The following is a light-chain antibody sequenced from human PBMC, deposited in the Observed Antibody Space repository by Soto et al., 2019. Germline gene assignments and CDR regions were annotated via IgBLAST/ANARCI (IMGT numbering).Light chain of an antibody. V-gene: IGKV1-39*01. CDR3: QRSYSTPIT. J-gene: IGKJ5*01. CDR1: QSINSY. CDR2: AAS. Sequence: DIQMTQSPSSLSASVGDRVTITCRASQSINSYLNWYQQKPGKAPKLLIYAASSLQSGVPSRFSGSGSGTDFTLTISSLQPEDFATYYCQRSYSTPITFGQGTRLEIK.